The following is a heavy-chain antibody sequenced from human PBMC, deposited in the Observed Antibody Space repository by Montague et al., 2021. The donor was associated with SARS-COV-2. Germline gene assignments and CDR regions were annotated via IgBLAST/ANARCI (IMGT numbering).Heavy chain of an antibody. D-gene: IGHD3-22*01. J-gene: IGHJ4*02. CDR1: GGSISSSHW. CDR3: ARGPDSSGYYNDFDY. CDR2: IYDSETI. V-gene: IGHV4-4*02. Sequence: SETLSLTCAVSGGSISSSHWFTWVRQPPGKGLEWIGDIYDSETINYNLSLKRRVTISVDRTKNQFSLKLSSVTTADTAVYYCARGPDSSGYYNDFDYWGQGTRVTVSS.